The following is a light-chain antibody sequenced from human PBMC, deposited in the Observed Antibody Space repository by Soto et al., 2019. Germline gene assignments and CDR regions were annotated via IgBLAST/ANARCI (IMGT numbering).Light chain of an antibody. CDR3: SSYTSSSTVV. J-gene: IGLJ2*01. V-gene: IGLV2-14*03. CDR1: SSDVGGYNY. CDR2: DVS. Sequence: QSALTQPASVSGSPGQSISISCTGGSSDVGGYNYVSWYQHHPGKAPKLMIYDVSNRPSGVSNRFSGSRSGNTASLTISGLQAEDEADYYCSSYTSSSTVVFGGGTQLTVL.